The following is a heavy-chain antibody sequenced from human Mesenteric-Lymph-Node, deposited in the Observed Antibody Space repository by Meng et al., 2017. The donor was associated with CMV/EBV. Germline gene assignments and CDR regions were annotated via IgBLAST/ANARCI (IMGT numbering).Heavy chain of an antibody. CDR3: ARGYSGSYYMQY. CDR1: GFTFRSYS. J-gene: IGHJ4*02. Sequence: GGSLRLSCAASGFTFRSYSMNWVRQAPGKGLEWVSSVSGSTTYIDYADSVKGRFTISRDNAKNSLYLQMKSLRAEDTAVYYCARGYSGSYYMQYWGQGTLVTVSS. D-gene: IGHD1-26*01. V-gene: IGHV3-21*01. CDR2: VSGSTTYI.